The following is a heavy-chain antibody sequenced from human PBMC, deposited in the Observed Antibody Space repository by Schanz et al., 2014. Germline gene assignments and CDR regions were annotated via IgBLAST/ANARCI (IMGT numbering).Heavy chain of an antibody. CDR1: GFNSDDYA. J-gene: IGHJ6*03. Sequence: VQVVESGAGLVQPGGSLRLSCTASGFNSDDYAMHWVRQAPGKGLEWVSNIPWNGAAIGYAGSVRGRFTISRDSAKNSLYLQMNSLRPEDTALYYCAKGSRSGSKVMDVWGKGTTDTVSS. CDR2: IPWNGAAI. V-gene: IGHV3-9*02. CDR3: AKGSRSGSKVMDV. D-gene: IGHD3-10*01.